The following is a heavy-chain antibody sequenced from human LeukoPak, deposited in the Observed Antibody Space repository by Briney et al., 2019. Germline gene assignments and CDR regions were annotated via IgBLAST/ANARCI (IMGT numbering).Heavy chain of an antibody. CDR2: ISHTGGDT. D-gene: IGHD3-16*01. CDR1: GFTFNNYV. Sequence: TGGSLRLSCAASGFTFNNYVMSWVRQAPGKGLEWVSGISHTGGDTNYADTVLGRLTVSRDNSKNTLYLQMNSLRAEDTAIYYCASTRVCGGILLRPDCLYFEDWGQGALVTVSS. CDR3: ASTRVCGGILLRPDCLYFED. J-gene: IGHJ4*02. V-gene: IGHV3-23*01.